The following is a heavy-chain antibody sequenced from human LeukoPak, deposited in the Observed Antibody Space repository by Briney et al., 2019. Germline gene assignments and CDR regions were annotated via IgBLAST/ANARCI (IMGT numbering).Heavy chain of an antibody. J-gene: IGHJ6*03. Sequence: ASVKVSCKAPGYTFTCYYMHWVRQAPGQGPEWMGWINPNSGGTNYAQKFQGRVTMTSDTSISTAYMELSRLRSDDTAVYYCARDMVRGVIITTHYYYYMDVWGKGTTVTVSS. V-gene: IGHV1-2*02. CDR2: INPNSGGT. CDR1: GYTFTCYY. CDR3: ARDMVRGVIITTHYYYYMDV. D-gene: IGHD3-10*01.